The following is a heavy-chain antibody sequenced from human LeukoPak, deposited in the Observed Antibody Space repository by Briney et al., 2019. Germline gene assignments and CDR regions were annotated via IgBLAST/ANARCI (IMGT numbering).Heavy chain of an antibody. D-gene: IGHD1-26*01. V-gene: IGHV3-30*02. J-gene: IGHJ4*02. Sequence: GGSLRLSCAASGFTFSSYGMHWVRQAPGKGLEWVAFIRYDGSNKYYADSVKGRFTISRDNSKNTLYLQMNGLRAEDTAVYYCAKDPREGYYFDYWGQGTLVTVSS. CDR3: AKDPREGYYFDY. CDR1: GFTFSSYG. CDR2: IRYDGSNK.